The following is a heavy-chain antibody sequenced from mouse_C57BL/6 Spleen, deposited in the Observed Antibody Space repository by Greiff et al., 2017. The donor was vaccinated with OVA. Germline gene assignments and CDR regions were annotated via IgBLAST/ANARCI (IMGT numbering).Heavy chain of an antibody. Sequence: VQRVESGPGLVAPSQSLSITCTVSGFSLTSYAISWVRQPPGKGLEWLGVIWTGGGTNYNSALKSRLSISKDNSKSQVFLKMNSLQTDDTARYDCARRGTTVGDYFDYWGQGTTLTVSS. CDR3: ARRGTTVGDYFDY. J-gene: IGHJ2*01. V-gene: IGHV2-9-1*01. D-gene: IGHD1-1*01. CDR1: GFSLTSYA. CDR2: IWTGGGT.